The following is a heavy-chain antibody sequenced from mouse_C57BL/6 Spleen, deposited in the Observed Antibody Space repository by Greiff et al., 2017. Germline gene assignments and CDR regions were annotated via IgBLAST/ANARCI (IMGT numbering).Heavy chain of an antibody. CDR1: GFTFSDAW. D-gene: IGHD2-4*01. J-gene: IGHJ3*01. V-gene: IGHV6-6*01. CDR3: TYYDYAWFAY. CDR2: IRNKANNHAT. Sequence: EVKLVESGGGLVQPGGSMKLSCAASGFTFSDAWMDWVRQSPETGLEWVAEIRNKANNHATYYAESVKGRFTISRDDSKSSVYLQMNSLRAEDTGIYYCTYYDYAWFAYWGQGTLVTVSA.